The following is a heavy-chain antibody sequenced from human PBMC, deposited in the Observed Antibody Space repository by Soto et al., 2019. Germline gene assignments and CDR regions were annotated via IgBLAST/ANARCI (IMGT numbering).Heavy chain of an antibody. Sequence: QVQLVQSGAEVKKPGASVKVSCKASDYTFTSYDISWVRQAPGQGLEWMGWISAYSGNTNYAQKFQGRVTMTTDTSTSTAYMELRSLRSDDTAVYYCASAGQTEYYFDYWGRGTLVTVSS. J-gene: IGHJ4*02. CDR2: ISAYSGNT. CDR3: ASAGQTEYYFDY. V-gene: IGHV1-18*01. CDR1: DYTFTSYD.